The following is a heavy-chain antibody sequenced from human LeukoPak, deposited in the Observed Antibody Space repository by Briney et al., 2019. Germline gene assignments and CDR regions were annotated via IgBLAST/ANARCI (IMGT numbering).Heavy chain of an antibody. CDR2: INPNSGGT. V-gene: IGHV1-2*06. J-gene: IGHJ3*02. CDR3: ARPHYESSGLYVDAFDI. Sequence: ASMKVSCKASGYTLTAYYLHWVRQAPGQGLEWMGRINPNSGGTTYAQKFQGRVTMTRDTSNGTAYMELSSLRSDDTAVYYCARPHYESSGLYVDAFDIWGQGTMVTVSS. D-gene: IGHD3-22*01. CDR1: GYTLTAYY.